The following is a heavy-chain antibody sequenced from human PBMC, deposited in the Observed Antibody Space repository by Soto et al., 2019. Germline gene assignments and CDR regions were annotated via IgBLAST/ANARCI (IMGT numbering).Heavy chain of an antibody. J-gene: IGHJ3*02. CDR3: ARGWIQLWTDAFDI. CDR1: GGSFSGYY. Sequence: SETLSLTCAVYGGSFSGYYWSWIRQPPGKGLEWIGEINHSGSTNYNPSLKSRVTISVDTSKNQFSLKLRSVTAADTAVYYCARGWIQLWTDAFDIWGQGTMVT. V-gene: IGHV4-34*01. D-gene: IGHD5-18*01. CDR2: INHSGST.